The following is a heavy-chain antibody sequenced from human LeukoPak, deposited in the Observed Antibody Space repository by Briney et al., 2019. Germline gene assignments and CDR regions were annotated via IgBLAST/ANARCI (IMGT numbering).Heavy chain of an antibody. CDR2: IYYSGST. J-gene: IGHJ5*02. Sequence: SETLSLTCTVSGGSISSSSYYWGWIRQPPGKGLEWIGSIYYSGSTYYNPSLKSRVTISVDTSKNQFSLKLSSVTAADTAVYYCARDPSIAVAGTNGGGNWFDPWGQGTLVTVSS. CDR1: GGSISSSSYY. D-gene: IGHD6-19*01. V-gene: IGHV4-39*07. CDR3: ARDPSIAVAGTNGGGNWFDP.